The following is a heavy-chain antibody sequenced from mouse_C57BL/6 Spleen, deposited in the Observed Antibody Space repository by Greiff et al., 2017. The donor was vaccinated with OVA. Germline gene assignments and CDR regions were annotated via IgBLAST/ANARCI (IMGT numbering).Heavy chain of an antibody. D-gene: IGHD1-1*01. Sequence: QVQLQQPGAELVKPGASVKLSCKASGYTFTSYWMHWVKQRPGQRLEWIGMIHPNSGSTNYNEKFKSKATLTVDKSSSTAYMQLSSLTSEDSAVYYCARSSSSYYAMDYWGQGTSVTVSS. V-gene: IGHV1-64*01. CDR3: ARSSSSYYAMDY. J-gene: IGHJ4*01. CDR2: IHPNSGST. CDR1: GYTFTSYW.